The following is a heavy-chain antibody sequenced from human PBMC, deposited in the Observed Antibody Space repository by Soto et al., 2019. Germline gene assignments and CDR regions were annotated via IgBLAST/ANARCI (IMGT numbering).Heavy chain of an antibody. CDR1: GYTFTSYY. J-gene: IGHJ4*02. V-gene: IGHV1-46*01. D-gene: IGHD3-10*01. CDR3: AREVLLWFGELSMREYYFDY. Sequence: WASVKVSCKASGYTFTSYYMHWVRQAPGQGLEWMGIINPSGGSTSYAQKFQGRVTMTRDTSTSTVYMELSSLRSEDTAVYYCAREVLLWFGELSMREYYFDYWGQGTLVTVSS. CDR2: INPSGGST.